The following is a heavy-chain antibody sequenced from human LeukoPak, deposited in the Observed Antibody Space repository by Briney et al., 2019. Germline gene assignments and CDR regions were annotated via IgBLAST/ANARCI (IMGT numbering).Heavy chain of an antibody. CDR3: TTDISGRYYYYMDV. D-gene: IGHD6-19*01. CDR1: GFTFSNAW. J-gene: IGHJ6*03. V-gene: IGHV3-15*01. CDR2: IKSKTDGGTT. Sequence: AGGSLRLSCAASGFTFSNAWMSWVRQAPGKGLEWVGRIKSKTDGGTTDYAAPVKGRFTISRDDSKNTLYLQMNSLKTEDTAVYYCTTDISGRYYYYMDVWGKGTTVTVSS.